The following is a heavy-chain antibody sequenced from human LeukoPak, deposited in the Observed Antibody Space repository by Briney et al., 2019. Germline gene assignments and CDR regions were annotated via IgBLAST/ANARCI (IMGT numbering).Heavy chain of an antibody. D-gene: IGHD3-10*01. CDR3: ASRSFSGGSGSYNIRDY. V-gene: IGHV1-69*05. Sequence: SVKVSCKASGGTFSSYAISWVRQAPGQGVEWMGRIIPIFGTANYAQKFQGRVTITTDESTSTAYMELSSLRSEDTAVYYCASRSFSGGSGSYNIRDYWGQGTLVTVSS. J-gene: IGHJ4*02. CDR1: GGTFSSYA. CDR2: IIPIFGTA.